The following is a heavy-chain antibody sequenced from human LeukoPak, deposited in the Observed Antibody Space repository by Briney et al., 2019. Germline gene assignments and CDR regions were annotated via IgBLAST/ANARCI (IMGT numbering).Heavy chain of an antibody. J-gene: IGHJ4*02. Sequence: GGSLRLSCAASGFTFSNYWISWVRQAPGKGLEWVANIKEDGSEKYYVDSVKGRFTLSRDNAKNSLYLQMNSLRAEDTAVYYCAKSGDGRTDYWGQGTLVTVSS. V-gene: IGHV3-7*03. CDR2: IKEDGSEK. D-gene: IGHD3-10*01. CDR1: GFTFSNYW. CDR3: AKSGDGRTDY.